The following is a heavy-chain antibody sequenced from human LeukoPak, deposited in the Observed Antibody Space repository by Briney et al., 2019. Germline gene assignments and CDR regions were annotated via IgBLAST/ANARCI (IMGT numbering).Heavy chain of an antibody. D-gene: IGHD3-10*01. J-gene: IGHJ4*02. CDR1: GGSISSSYYY. V-gene: IGHV4-39*07. Sequence: PSETLSLTCTVSGGSISSSYYYWGWIRQPPGKGLEWIGSIYYSGSTYYNPSLKSRVTISIDTSKNHFSLKLSSVTAADTAVYYCARSSVQFGTATHFDHWGQGTLVTVSS. CDR2: IYYSGST. CDR3: ARSSVQFGTATHFDH.